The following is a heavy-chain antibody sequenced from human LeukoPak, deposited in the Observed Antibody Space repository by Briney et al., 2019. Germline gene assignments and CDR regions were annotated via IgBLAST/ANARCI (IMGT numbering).Heavy chain of an antibody. CDR3: TISVAGTVGINWFDP. CDR1: GYSFTSYW. J-gene: IGHJ5*02. Sequence: GESLKISCKGSGYSFTSYWIGWVRQMPGKGLEWMGIIYPGDSDTRYSPSFQGQVTISADKSISTAYLQWSSLKASDTAMYYCTISVAGTVGINWFDPWGQGTLVNVSS. D-gene: IGHD6-19*01. V-gene: IGHV5-51*01. CDR2: IYPGDSDT.